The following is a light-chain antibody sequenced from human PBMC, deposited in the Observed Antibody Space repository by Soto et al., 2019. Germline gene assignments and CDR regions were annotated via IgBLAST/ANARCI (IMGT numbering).Light chain of an antibody. J-gene: IGLJ2*01. CDR1: STYLGDYNY. V-gene: IGLV2-14*01. Sequence: QSALTQPASVSGSPGQSITISCTGISTYLGDYNYVSWYQQHPGKAPKLMVYDVTKRPSGISNRFSGSKSGNTASLTISGLQADDEADYYCCSYASSSTIFGGGTKLTVL. CDR2: DVT. CDR3: CSYASSSTI.